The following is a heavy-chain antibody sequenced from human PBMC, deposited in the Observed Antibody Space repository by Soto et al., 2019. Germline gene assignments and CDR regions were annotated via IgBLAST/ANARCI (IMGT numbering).Heavy chain of an antibody. V-gene: IGHV3-23*01. D-gene: IGHD6-13*01. CDR1: GFTFGSYA. CDR3: ATPYSSSWFSPFDY. Sequence: EVQLLESGGGLVQPGGSLRLSCAASGFTFGSYAMRWVRQAPGKGLEWVSSIGAGYGTYYEDSVKGRFTISRDNSKNTLYLQMNSLRAEDTAIYYCATPYSSSWFSPFDYWGQGSLVTVSS. J-gene: IGHJ4*02. CDR2: IGAGYGT.